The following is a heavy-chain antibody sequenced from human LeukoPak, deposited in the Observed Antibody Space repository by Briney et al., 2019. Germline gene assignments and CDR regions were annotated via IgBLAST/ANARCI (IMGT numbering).Heavy chain of an antibody. CDR3: ARVGAYYYDSSGYYRRRGINAFDI. J-gene: IGHJ3*02. CDR2: INHSRST. Sequence: PSETLSLTCAVYGGSFSGYYWSWIRQPPGKGLEWIGEINHSRSTNYTPSLTSRVTISVDTSKNQFSLKLSSVTAADTAVYYCARVGAYYYDSSGYYRRRGINAFDIWGQGTMVTVSS. D-gene: IGHD3-22*01. CDR1: GGSFSGYY. V-gene: IGHV4-34*01.